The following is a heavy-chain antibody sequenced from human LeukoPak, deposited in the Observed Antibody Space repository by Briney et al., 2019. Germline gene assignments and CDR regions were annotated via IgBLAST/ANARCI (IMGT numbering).Heavy chain of an antibody. Sequence: SETLSLTCTVSGGSISSSSYYWGWIRQPPGKGLEWIGSIYYSGSTYYNPSLKSRVTISGDTSKNQFSLRLSSVTAADTAIYYCARHTWQWLPFDDWGQGTQVTISS. CDR1: GGSISSSSYY. D-gene: IGHD5-12*01. CDR3: ARHTWQWLPFDD. J-gene: IGHJ4*02. CDR2: IYYSGST. V-gene: IGHV4-39*07.